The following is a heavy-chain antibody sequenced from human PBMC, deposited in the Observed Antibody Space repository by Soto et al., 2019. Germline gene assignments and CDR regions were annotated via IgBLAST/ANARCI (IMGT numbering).Heavy chain of an antibody. J-gene: IGHJ4*02. Sequence: EVQLVETGGGLIQPGGSLRLSCAASGFTVSSSYMSWVRQAPGKGLEWVSLFYSDGTTDYADSVKGRFTISRDNSQNTLYLQMNSLRAEDMAVYYCARTYGGNFDYWGQGTLVTVSS. D-gene: IGHD4-17*01. CDR3: ARTYGGNFDY. CDR1: GFTVSSSY. CDR2: FYSDGTT. V-gene: IGHV3-53*02.